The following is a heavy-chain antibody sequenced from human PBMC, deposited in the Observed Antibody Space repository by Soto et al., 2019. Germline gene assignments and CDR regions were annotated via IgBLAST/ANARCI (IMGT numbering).Heavy chain of an antibody. CDR1: GGSISSGDYY. V-gene: IGHV4-30-4*01. J-gene: IGHJ6*02. CDR3: ARDSSTSNYYYYYGMDV. Sequence: PSETLSLTCTVSGGSISSGDYYWSWIRQPPGKGLEWIGYIYYSGGTYYNPSLKSRVTISVDTSKNQFSLKLSSVTAADTAVYYCARDSSTSNYYYYYGMDVWGQGTTVTVSS. D-gene: IGHD2-2*01. CDR2: IYYSGGT.